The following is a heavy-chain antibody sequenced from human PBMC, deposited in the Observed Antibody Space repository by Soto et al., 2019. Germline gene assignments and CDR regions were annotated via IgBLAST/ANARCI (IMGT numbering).Heavy chain of an antibody. CDR2: IYYSGGT. J-gene: IGHJ4*02. Sequence: PSETLSLTCTVSGGSISSHYWSWIRQPPGKRLEWIGYIYYSGGTNYNPSLKGRVTISVDTSKNQISLKLSSVTAADTAVYYCARRYGSCFDYWGQGTLVTVSS. D-gene: IGHD5-18*01. V-gene: IGHV4-59*08. CDR3: ARRYGSCFDY. CDR1: GGSISSHY.